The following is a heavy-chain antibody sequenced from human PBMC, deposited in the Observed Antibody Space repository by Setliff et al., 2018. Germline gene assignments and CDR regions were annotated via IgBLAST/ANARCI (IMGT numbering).Heavy chain of an antibody. CDR3: ARGGTFRYFDY. V-gene: IGHV4-34*01. J-gene: IGHJ4*02. Sequence: PSETLSLTCAAYGGTFSDYHWTWIRQSPEKGLEWIGEINHRGSTNYNPSLKSRVTMSVDVSKSQFSLRLSSVTAADTAVYYCARGGTFRYFDYWGQGTPVTVSS. CDR2: INHRGST. CDR1: GGTFSDYH.